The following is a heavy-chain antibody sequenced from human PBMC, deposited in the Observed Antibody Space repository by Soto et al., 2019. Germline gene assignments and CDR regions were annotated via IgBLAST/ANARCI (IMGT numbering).Heavy chain of an antibody. D-gene: IGHD3-3*01. CDR1: VSPFTSFC. CDR2: INSDGSRV. V-gene: IGHV3-74*03. CDR3: VLRFLAYLAETDHFFHMDV. Sequence: GGPLRLSSACSVSPFTSFCTHWGRHARDQGLVWVSHINSDGSRVPYTASVTGRYSLTRDNARNILYLQMNSLRVKNTSAYYFVLRFLAYLAETDHFFHMDVWGKGTTVTVSS. J-gene: IGHJ6*03.